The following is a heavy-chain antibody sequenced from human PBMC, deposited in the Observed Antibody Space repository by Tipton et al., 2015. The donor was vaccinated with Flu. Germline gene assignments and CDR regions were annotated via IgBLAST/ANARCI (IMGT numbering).Heavy chain of an antibody. J-gene: IGHJ5*02. CDR1: GFTFGSHW. V-gene: IGHV3-7*01. CDR3: AREVLGQGFDP. CDR2: IGQDGIGK. Sequence: LSLTCAASGFTFGSHWMSWIRQAPGTGLEWVANIGQDGIGKYNVDSVQGRFTISRDSATNSLFLQMNSLRAEDTAIYYCAREVLGQGFDPWGQGTLVTVSS.